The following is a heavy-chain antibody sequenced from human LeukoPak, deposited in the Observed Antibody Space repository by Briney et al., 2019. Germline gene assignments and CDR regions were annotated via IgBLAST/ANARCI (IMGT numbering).Heavy chain of an antibody. Sequence: PGGSLRLSCAASGFTSSSSAMSWVRQAPGKGLEWVSAISGSGGSTYYADSVQGRFTVFRDTSKNTLFLQMNSLRAEDTAIYYCAQASNYYDSSGYYYVLDHWGQGTLVTVSS. CDR1: GFTSSSSA. J-gene: IGHJ4*02. V-gene: IGHV3-23*01. CDR3: AQASNYYDSSGYYYVLDH. CDR2: ISGSGGST. D-gene: IGHD3-22*01.